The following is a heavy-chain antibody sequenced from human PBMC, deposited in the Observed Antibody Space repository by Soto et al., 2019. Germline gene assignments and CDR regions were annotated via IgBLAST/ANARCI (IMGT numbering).Heavy chain of an antibody. V-gene: IGHV4-31*03. J-gene: IGHJ3*02. CDR2: IYYSGST. CDR1: GGSISSGGYY. CDR3: ARLRERSRVGIAARYFVI. Sequence: QVQLQESGPGLVKPSQTLSLTCTVSGGSISSGGYYWSWIRKHPGKRLEWIGYIYYSGSTYYNPSLRRGVTLSIDRTKNQFSMKLGSVTGADLAGNYGARLRERSRVGIAARYFVIWGHGTLVTVSA. D-gene: IGHD6-6*01.